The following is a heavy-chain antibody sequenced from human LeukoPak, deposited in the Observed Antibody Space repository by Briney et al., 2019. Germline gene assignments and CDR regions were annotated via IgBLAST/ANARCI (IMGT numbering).Heavy chain of an antibody. V-gene: IGHV3-23*01. J-gene: IGHJ1*01. CDR1: GFTFSSYA. Sequence: GGSLRLFCAASGFTFSSYATSWVRQAPGKGLEWVSGMSGSGGSTYYADSVKGRFTISRDNSKNTLYLQMNSLRAEDTAVYYCAKDLHWNYAEYFQHWGQGTLVTVSS. D-gene: IGHD1-7*01. CDR2: MSGSGGST. CDR3: AKDLHWNYAEYFQH.